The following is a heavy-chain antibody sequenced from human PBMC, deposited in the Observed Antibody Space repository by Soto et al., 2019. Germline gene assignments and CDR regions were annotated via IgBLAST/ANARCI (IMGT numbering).Heavy chain of an antibody. D-gene: IGHD3-22*01. J-gene: IGHJ1*01. Sequence: ASVKVSCKASGYTFTSYAMHWVRQAPGQRLEWMGWINAGNGNTKYSQKFQGRVTITRDTSASTAYMELRSLRSDDTAVYYCARSYYDSSGYYYGAEYFQHWGQGTLVTVSS. V-gene: IGHV1-3*01. CDR1: GYTFTSYA. CDR3: ARSYYDSSGYYYGAEYFQH. CDR2: INAGNGNT.